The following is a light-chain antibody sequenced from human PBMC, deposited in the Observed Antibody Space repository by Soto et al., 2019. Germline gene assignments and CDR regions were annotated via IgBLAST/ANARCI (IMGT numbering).Light chain of an antibody. V-gene: IGLV2-14*01. CDR2: EVS. CDR3: CSYTTSSTV. Sequence: QSVLTQPASVSGSPGQSITISCTGTSSDVDFYNYVSWYQQYPGKAPKVMIYEVSNRPSGVSSRFSGSKSGNTASLTISGLQAEDEAYYYCCSYTTSSTVFGGGTQLTVL. CDR1: SSDVDFYNY. J-gene: IGLJ7*01.